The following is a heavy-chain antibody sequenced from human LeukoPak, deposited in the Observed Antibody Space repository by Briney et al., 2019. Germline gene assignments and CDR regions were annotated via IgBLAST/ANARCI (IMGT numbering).Heavy chain of an antibody. V-gene: IGHV3-20*04. CDR1: GFSFDDYG. D-gene: IGHD2-15*01. J-gene: IGHJ4*02. CDR2: INWNGGST. Sequence: GGSLRLSCAASGFSFDDYGMSWVRQAPGKGLEWVSGINWNGGSTAYADSVKGRFTISRDNAKNSLYLQMNSLRAEDTALYYCARDDCSGGSCYFDYWGQGTLVTVSS. CDR3: ARDDCSGGSCYFDY.